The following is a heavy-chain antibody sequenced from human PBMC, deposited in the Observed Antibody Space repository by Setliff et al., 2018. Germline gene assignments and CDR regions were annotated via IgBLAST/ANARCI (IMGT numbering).Heavy chain of an antibody. J-gene: IGHJ4*02. CDR2: IQFDGSIR. D-gene: IGHD3-10*01. CDR1: GFTFSSHW. V-gene: IGHV3-30*02. CDR3: ASTHRALAASFGSLGH. Sequence: PGGSLRLSCAASGFTFSSHWMHWVRQAPGKGLEWVAFIQFDGSIRRYTDSVQGRFTISRDNFKNTLHLQMNSLRPDDTAVYHCASTHRALAASFGSLGHWGRGSLVTVSS.